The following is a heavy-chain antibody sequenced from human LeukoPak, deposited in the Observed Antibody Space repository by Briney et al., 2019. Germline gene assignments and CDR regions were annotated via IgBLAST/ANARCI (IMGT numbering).Heavy chain of an antibody. CDR1: GFTFGDYA. CDR2: IRSKAYGGTT. CDR3: TRSGVGQQRDTKNDDY. D-gene: IGHD1/OR15-1a*01. J-gene: IGHJ4*02. V-gene: IGHV3-49*04. Sequence: GGSLRLSCTASGFTFGDYAMSWVRQAPGKGLEWVGFIRSKAYGGTTEYAASVKGRFTISRDDSKSTAYLQMNSLKTEDTAVYYCTRSGVGQQRDTKNDDYWGQGTLVTVSS.